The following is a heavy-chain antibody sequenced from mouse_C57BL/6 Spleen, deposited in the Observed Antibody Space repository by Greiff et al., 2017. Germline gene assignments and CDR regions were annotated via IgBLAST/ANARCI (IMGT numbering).Heavy chain of an antibody. J-gene: IGHJ4*01. CDR3: ARGPTYYGSSPNAMDY. CDR1: GYTFTSYW. D-gene: IGHD1-1*01. V-gene: IGHV1-50*01. CDR2: IDPSDSYT. Sequence: QVQLQQPGAELVKPGASVKLSCKASGYTFTSYWMQWVKQRPGQGLEWIGEIDPSDSYTNYNQKFKGKATLTVDTSSSTAYMQLSSLTSEDSAVYYCARGPTYYGSSPNAMDYWGQGTSVTVSS.